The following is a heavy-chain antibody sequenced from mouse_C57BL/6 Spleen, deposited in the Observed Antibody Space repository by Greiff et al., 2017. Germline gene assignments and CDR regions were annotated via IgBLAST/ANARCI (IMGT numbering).Heavy chain of an antibody. CDR1: GFNIKNTY. J-gene: IGHJ4*01. CDR3: ARGYCGSSQSGAMDY. D-gene: IGHD1-1*01. V-gene: IGHV14-3*01. CDR2: IDPANGNT. Sequence: EVQLQQSVAELVRPGASVKLSCTASGFNIKNTYMHWVKQRPEQGLEWIGRIDPANGNTKYAPKFQGKAPITADTSSNTDYLQLSSLTSEDTAIYYGARGYCGSSQSGAMDYWGQGTSVTVSS.